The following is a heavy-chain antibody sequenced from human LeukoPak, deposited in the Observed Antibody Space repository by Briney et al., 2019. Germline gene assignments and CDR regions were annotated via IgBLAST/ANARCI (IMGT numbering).Heavy chain of an antibody. Sequence: SQTLSLTRAISGDRAFRNTPSWNWIRQSPSRGIEWLVRTYYRSKWYNDSAASVNSRISITPDTSKNQVSLQLNSVTTDDSAVYYCARGGLGFTVAVFDSWGQGIPVTVSS. J-gene: IGHJ4*02. CDR1: GDRAFRNTPS. V-gene: IGHV6-1*01. D-gene: IGHD6-19*01. CDR2: TYYRSKWYN. CDR3: ARGGLGFTVAVFDS.